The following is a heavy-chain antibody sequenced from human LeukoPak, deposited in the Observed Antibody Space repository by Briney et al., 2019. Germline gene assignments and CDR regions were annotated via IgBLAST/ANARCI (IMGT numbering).Heavy chain of an antibody. CDR3: ARRADLSMVRGVIDY. J-gene: IGHJ4*02. V-gene: IGHV5-51*01. Sequence: GESLKISCKGSGYSFTSYWIGWVRQMPGKGLEWMGIIYPGDSDARYSPSFQGQVTISADKSISTAYLQWSSLKASDTAMYYCARRADLSMVRGVIDYWGQGTLVTVSS. CDR1: GYSFTSYW. CDR2: IYPGDSDA. D-gene: IGHD3-10*01.